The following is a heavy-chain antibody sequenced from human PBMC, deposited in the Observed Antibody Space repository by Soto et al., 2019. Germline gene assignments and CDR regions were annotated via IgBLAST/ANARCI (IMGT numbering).Heavy chain of an antibody. CDR1: DRSISSSSYS. V-gene: IGHV4-39*01. CDR3: ARGGRAVPFYP. CDR2: IYYSGST. Sequence: SEIMSLTCTVSDRSISSSSYSWGCIRQPPGKGVEWIGSIYYSGSTYSNPSLKSRVTISVDTSKNQFSLKLSSVTAADTAVYYCARGGRAVPFYPWGQGTLVTVSS. J-gene: IGHJ5*02. D-gene: IGHD6-19*01.